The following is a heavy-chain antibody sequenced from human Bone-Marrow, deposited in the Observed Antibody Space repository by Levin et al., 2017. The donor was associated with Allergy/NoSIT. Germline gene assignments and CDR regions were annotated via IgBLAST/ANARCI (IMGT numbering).Heavy chain of an antibody. Sequence: PGGSLRLSCTASGFPFSTYAMTWVRQAPRKGLEWVSVISGSGISTYYADSVKGRFTISRDNSKNTLYLQMNSLRAEDTAVYYCAKEVAPYGDYGRGFDYWGQGTLVTVPS. CDR3: AKEVAPYGDYGRGFDY. D-gene: IGHD4-17*01. V-gene: IGHV3-23*01. J-gene: IGHJ4*02. CDR1: GFPFSTYA. CDR2: ISGSGIST.